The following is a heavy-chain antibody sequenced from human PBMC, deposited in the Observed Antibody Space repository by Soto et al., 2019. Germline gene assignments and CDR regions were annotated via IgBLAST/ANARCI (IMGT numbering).Heavy chain of an antibody. J-gene: IGHJ4*02. CDR1: GYSFTSYW. Sequence: GESLKISCKGSGYSFTSYWIGWVRQMPGKGLEWMGIIYPGDSDTRYSPSFQGQVTISADKSISTAYLQWSSLKASDTAMYYCARLNNSICSGGSCYTGSFDYWGQGTPVTVSS. CDR2: IYPGDSDT. V-gene: IGHV5-51*01. CDR3: ARLNNSICSGGSCYTGSFDY. D-gene: IGHD2-15*01.